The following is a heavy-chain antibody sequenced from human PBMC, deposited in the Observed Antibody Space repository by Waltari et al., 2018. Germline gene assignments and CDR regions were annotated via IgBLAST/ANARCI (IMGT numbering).Heavy chain of an antibody. CDR3: AREYSSSRFGDY. V-gene: IGHV1-69*05. CDR1: GGTFSSYA. CDR2: ISPIFGTA. J-gene: IGHJ4*02. Sequence: QVQLVQSGAEVKKPGSSVKVSCKASGGTFSSYAISWVRQAPGQGLEWMGRISPIFGTANYAQKFQGRVTMTRDTSISTADMELSRLRSDDTAVYYCAREYSSSRFGDYWGQGTLVTVSS. D-gene: IGHD6-6*01.